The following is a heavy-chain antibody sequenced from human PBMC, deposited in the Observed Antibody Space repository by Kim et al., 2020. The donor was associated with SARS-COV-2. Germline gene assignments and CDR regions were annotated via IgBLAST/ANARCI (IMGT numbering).Heavy chain of an antibody. D-gene: IGHD5-12*01. CDR2: T. J-gene: IGHJ4*02. V-gene: IGHV1-18*01. Sequence: TRYAQKLQGNVTMTTNTTTRTAYMELRSLRSDDTAVYYCAREWPPLNLDYWGQGTLVTVSS. CDR3: AREWPPLNLDY.